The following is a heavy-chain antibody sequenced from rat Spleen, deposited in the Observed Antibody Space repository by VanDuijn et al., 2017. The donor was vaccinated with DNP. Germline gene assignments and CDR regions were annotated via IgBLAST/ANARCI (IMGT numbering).Heavy chain of an antibody. D-gene: IGHD1-9*01. Sequence: QVQLKESGPGPVQPSETLSLTCTVSGFSLTSNSVHWVRQPPGKGLEWVGAIWSGGSTDYNSALKSRLSIRWDTSKSQVFLKMNSLQTEDTAIYFCTVTTGIGIYALDAWGQGTSVTVSS. CDR3: TVTTGIGIYALDA. CDR1: GFSLTSNS. CDR2: IWSGGST. V-gene: IGHV2-1*01. J-gene: IGHJ4*01.